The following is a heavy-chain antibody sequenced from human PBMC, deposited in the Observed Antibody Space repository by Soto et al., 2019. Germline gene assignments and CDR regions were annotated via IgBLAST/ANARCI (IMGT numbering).Heavy chain of an antibody. J-gene: IGHJ4*02. CDR1: GFMFSNHG. CDR3: VRGDNWNDEASDY. V-gene: IGHV3-33*01. CDR2: IWSDGNNR. D-gene: IGHD1-1*01. Sequence: QVQLVESGGGVVQPGRSLRLSCAASGFMFSNHGMHWVRQAPGKGLEWVAVIWSDGNNRYYADSVKGRFTISRDNSKNTVYLQMNSLSAEDTAVYYCVRGDNWNDEASDYWGQGTLGTVSS.